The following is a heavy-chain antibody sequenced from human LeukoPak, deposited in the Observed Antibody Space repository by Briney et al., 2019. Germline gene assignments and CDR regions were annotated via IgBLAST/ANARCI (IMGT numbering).Heavy chain of an antibody. CDR2: FYYTGDT. CDR3: ARDLERYGGSPDGMDV. Sequence: PSETLSLTCTVSGGSISSTSYYWGWIRQPPGKGLERIGSFYYTGDTYYNPSLKSRVTISVDTSKNQSSLMLSSVTAADTAVYYCARDLERYGGSPDGMDVWGQGTTVTVSS. J-gene: IGHJ6*02. V-gene: IGHV4-39*07. D-gene: IGHD3-10*01. CDR1: GGSISSTSYY.